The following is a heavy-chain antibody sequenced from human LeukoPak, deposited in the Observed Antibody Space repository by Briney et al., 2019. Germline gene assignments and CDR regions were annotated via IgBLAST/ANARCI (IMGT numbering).Heavy chain of an antibody. CDR3: ARVAGGSQPYYFDY. CDR1: GFTFNTYW. D-gene: IGHD1-26*01. J-gene: IGHJ4*02. Sequence: GGSLRLSCAASGFTFNTYWMHWVRRAPGKGLVWVSRLNSDGNNTAYADSVKGRFTISRDNAKNTLHLQMNSLRAEDTAVYYCARVAGGSQPYYFDYWGQGTLVTVSS. V-gene: IGHV3-74*01. CDR2: LNSDGNNT.